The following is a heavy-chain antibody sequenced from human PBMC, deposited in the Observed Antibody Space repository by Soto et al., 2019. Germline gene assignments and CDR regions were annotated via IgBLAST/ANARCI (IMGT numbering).Heavy chain of an antibody. V-gene: IGHV1-8*01. CDR1: GYTFTSYD. J-gene: IGHJ5*02. D-gene: IGHD4-17*01. Sequence: QVQLVQSGAEVKKPGASVKVSCKASGYTFTSYDINWVRQATGQGLEYLGWMNPNSGNTAYVQKFQGRVTMTWDTSETTAYMELSSLRSEDTAVYFCARGIKYGAYSRWFDPWGQGTLVTVSS. CDR2: MNPNSGNT. CDR3: ARGIKYGAYSRWFDP.